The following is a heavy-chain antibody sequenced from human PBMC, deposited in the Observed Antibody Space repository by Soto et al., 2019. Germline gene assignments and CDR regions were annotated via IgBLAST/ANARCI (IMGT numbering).Heavy chain of an antibody. D-gene: IGHD6-19*01. J-gene: IGHJ4*02. CDR2: VSHDGRNT. Sequence: VQLVESGGGVVQPGRSLRLSCAASGFTFSDYAVHWVRQAPGKGLEWVAVVSHDGRNTYYADSVKGRFTISRDSSKNTVSLEMTSRRAEDTAGYYCAKGGRQWLVTSDFNYWGQGALVTVSS. CDR1: GFTFSDYA. CDR3: AKGGRQWLVTSDFNY. V-gene: IGHV3-30*18.